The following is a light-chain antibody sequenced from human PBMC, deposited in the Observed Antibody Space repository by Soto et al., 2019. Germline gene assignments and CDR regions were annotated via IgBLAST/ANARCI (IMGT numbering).Light chain of an antibody. V-gene: IGKV2-28*01. Sequence: DDVMPQLPLTLPVTLGQPASISCRSSQSLRHSNGFIYLDWYLQRPGQSPQLLIYLGSNRASGVPDRFSGSGSGTDFTLKISRVEAEDVGVYYCMQALQTPWTFGQGTKVDIK. J-gene: IGKJ1*01. CDR1: QSLRHSNGFIY. CDR2: LGS. CDR3: MQALQTPWT.